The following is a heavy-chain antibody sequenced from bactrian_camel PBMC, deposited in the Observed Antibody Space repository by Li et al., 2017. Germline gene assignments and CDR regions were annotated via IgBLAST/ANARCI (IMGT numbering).Heavy chain of an antibody. V-gene: IGHV3S53*01. CDR3: AASLNPKPWTCMTTLERHGR. CDR1: GFPFSSYC. Sequence: HVQLVESGGGVVQPGGSLTLSCAASGFPFSSYCLTWFRGPQREGVAAISADGTLKYADSVKGRFTISRDIAKNTVYLQMNTLKPEDTAMYYCAASLNPKPWTCMTTLERHGRWGQGTQVTVS. D-gene: IGHD3*01. CDR2: ISADGTL. J-gene: IGHJ4*01.